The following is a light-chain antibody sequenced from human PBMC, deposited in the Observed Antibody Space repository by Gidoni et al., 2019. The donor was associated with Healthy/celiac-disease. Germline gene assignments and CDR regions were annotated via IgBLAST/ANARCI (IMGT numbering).Light chain of an antibody. CDR1: QSISSW. Sequence: DIPMSQSPSTLSASVGDRVTITCRASQSISSWLAWYKQKPGKAPKILSYDASSLESGVPSRFSGSGSGTECTLTISSLQPDDFATYYCQQYNSYSTCGQGTKLEIK. CDR3: QQYNSYST. J-gene: IGKJ2*01. CDR2: DAS. V-gene: IGKV1-5*01.